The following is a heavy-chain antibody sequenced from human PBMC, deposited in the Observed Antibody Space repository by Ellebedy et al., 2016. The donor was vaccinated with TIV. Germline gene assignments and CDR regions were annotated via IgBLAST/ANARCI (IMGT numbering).Heavy chain of an antibody. D-gene: IGHD2-15*01. CDR2: IYYSGST. J-gene: IGHJ4*02. CDR1: GGSISSSSSY. CDR3: ATMGRRGDCYDY. V-gene: IGHV4-39*07. Sequence: SETLSLXXTVSGGSISSSSSYWGWIRQPPGKGLEWIGSIYYSGSTNYNPSLKSRVTISVDTSKNQFSLKLSSVTAADTAVYYCATMGRRGDCYDYWGQGTLVTVSS.